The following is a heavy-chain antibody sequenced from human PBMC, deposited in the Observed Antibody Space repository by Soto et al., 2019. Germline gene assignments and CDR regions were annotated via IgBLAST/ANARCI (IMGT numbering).Heavy chain of an antibody. CDR1: GYTFTSYG. D-gene: IGHD3-22*01. CDR2: ISAYNGNT. V-gene: IGHV1-18*01. Sequence: ASVKVSCKASGYTFTSYGISWVRQAPGQGLEWMGWISAYNGNTNYAQKLQGRVTMTTDTSTSTAYMELRSLRSDDTAVYYCARSTYPDSSGYYYVSGGPFDYWGQGTLVTVSS. J-gene: IGHJ4*02. CDR3: ARSTYPDSSGYYYVSGGPFDY.